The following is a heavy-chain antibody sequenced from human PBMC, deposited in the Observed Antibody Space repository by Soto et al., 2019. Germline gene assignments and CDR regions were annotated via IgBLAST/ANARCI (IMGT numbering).Heavy chain of an antibody. Sequence: PGGSLRLSCAASGLNFDDYAMHWVRQAPGKGLEWVSGISGNGESRGYADSVKGRFTISRDNANDSLYLQMNSLRAEDTAFYYCAKSEHAGYASGTWFDPWGQGTLVTVSS. CDR2: ISGNGESR. D-gene: IGHD3-10*01. V-gene: IGHV3-9*01. J-gene: IGHJ5*02. CDR3: AKSEHAGYASGTWFDP. CDR1: GLNFDDYA.